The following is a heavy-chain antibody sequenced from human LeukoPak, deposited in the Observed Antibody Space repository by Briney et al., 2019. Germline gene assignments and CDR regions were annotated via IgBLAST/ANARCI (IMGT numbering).Heavy chain of an antibody. CDR2: IQYSGTT. J-gene: IGHJ4*02. D-gene: IGHD6-13*01. V-gene: IGHV4-59*01. CDR3: ARDRAAGTLDF. CDR1: SGSTIGYY. Sequence: PETPSLTCMVSSGSTIGYYWALIRQPPGKGLEWIGYIQYSGTTEYNPSLASRATISVDTAKDQFSLNLRSVTAADTAVYYCARDRAAGTLDFWGQGTLVTVSS.